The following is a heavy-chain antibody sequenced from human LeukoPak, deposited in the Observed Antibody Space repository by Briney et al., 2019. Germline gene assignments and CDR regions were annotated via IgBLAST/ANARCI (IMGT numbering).Heavy chain of an antibody. Sequence: ASVKVSCKTSGYTFANYYMHWVRQDPGQGLEWMGWINPKTGGTNYAQKFQGRVSMTRDMSISTVYMDLTNLRSDDTAIFYCARVKKFMPEFEFWGQGTLVTVSS. J-gene: IGHJ4*02. CDR3: ARVKKFMPEFEF. D-gene: IGHD2-2*01. CDR2: INPKTGGT. V-gene: IGHV1-2*02. CDR1: GYTFANYY.